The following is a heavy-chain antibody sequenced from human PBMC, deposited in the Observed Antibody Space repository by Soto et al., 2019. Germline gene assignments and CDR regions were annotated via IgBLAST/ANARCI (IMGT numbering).Heavy chain of an antibody. V-gene: IGHV1-18*01. CDR2: ISTYNGNT. CDR3: ARTFYDSSGSKFDY. D-gene: IGHD3-22*01. Sequence: QVQLVQSGAEVKKPGASVKVSCKASGYTFTTYGISWMRQAPGQGPEWMGWISTYNGNTNYAQMFQGRVTMTTDTSTSTAYMELRSLSSDDTAVYYCARTFYDSSGSKFDYWGQGTRVTVSS. J-gene: IGHJ4*02. CDR1: GYTFTTYG.